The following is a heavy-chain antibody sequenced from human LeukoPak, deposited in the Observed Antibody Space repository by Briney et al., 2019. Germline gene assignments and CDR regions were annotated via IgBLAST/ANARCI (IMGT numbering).Heavy chain of an antibody. CDR1: GGSISSSSYY. CDR2: IYYSGST. V-gene: IGHV4-39*01. CDR3: ARPKTIVGATSAFDI. Sequence: SETLSLTCTVSGGSISSSSYYWGWIRQPPGKGLEWIGSIYYSGSTYYNPSLKSRVTISVDTSKNQFSLKLSSVTAADTAVFYCARPKTIVGATSAFDIWGQGTMVTVSS. D-gene: IGHD1-26*01. J-gene: IGHJ3*02.